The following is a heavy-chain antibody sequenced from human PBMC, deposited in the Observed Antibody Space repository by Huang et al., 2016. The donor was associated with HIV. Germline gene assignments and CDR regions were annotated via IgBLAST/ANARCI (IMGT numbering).Heavy chain of an antibody. CDR2: LNANGDT. D-gene: IGHD6-13*01. V-gene: IGHV4-34*01. J-gene: IGHJ2*01. Sequence: QVQLQQWGAGLLKPSETLSLTCAVYGGSVSGHYWSWIRQPPGQGLEWIAELNANGDTNYNPSRKSRVTISVHTSRNQFSLKLNSVTAADAAVYYCARASWYEPRSWYFGLWGRGTLVTVSS. CDR1: GGSVSGHY. CDR3: ARASWYEPRSWYFGL.